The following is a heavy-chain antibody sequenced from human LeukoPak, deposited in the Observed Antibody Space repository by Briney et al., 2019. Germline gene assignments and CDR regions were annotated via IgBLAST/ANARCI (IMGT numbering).Heavy chain of an antibody. CDR1: GFTFSRFW. V-gene: IGHV3-7*03. J-gene: IGHJ4*02. CDR3: ARGRVGATFGY. Sequence: GGPLRLSCVASGFTFSRFWMTWVRQAPGEGLEWVANINPDGSKKTYVDSVKGRFTISRDNAKNSLYLQMSSLRAEDTAVYYCARGRVGATFGYWGQGTLVTVSS. D-gene: IGHD1-26*01. CDR2: INPDGSKK.